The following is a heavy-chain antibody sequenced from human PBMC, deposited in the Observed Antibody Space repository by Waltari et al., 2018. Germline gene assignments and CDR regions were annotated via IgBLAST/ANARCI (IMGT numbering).Heavy chain of an antibody. V-gene: IGHV4-39*01. CDR2: ISYSGST. Sequence: QLQLQESGPGLVKPSETLSLTCTVSGGSIRSESYYWGWIRQPPVKGLEWIGIISYSGSTYYNPSLKSRVTISVDTSKNQFSLKLSSVTAADTAVYYCARLSYHIVTGYGWFDPWGLGTLVTVSS. CDR3: ARLSYHIVTGYGWFDP. D-gene: IGHD3-9*01. CDR1: GGSIRSESYY. J-gene: IGHJ5*02.